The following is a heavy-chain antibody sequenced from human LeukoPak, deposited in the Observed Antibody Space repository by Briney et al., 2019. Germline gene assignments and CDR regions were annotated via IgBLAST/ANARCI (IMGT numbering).Heavy chain of an antibody. CDR3: ARNNGVDFDY. CDR2: IDDSGRT. CDR1: GALISSGGYY. V-gene: IGHV4-31*03. Sequence: SQTLSLTCTVSGALISSGGYYWSWIRQHPGKGLEWIGYIDDSGRTYYNPPLKSRITISVDTSKNHFSLNLNSVTAADTAVYVWARNNGVDFDYWGQGTLVTVSS. D-gene: IGHD2-8*01. J-gene: IGHJ4*02.